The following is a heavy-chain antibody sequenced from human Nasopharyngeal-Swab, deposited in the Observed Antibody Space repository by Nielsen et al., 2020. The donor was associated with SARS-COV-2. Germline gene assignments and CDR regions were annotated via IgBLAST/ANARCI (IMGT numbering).Heavy chain of an antibody. CDR3: ARTAAFYGGDCYSEYFQQ. D-gene: IGHD2-21*02. CDR2: ISGSSAYI. J-gene: IGHJ1*01. CDR1: GFTFDDYA. Sequence: GESLKISCAASGFTFDDYAMHWVRQAPGKGLEWVSSISGSSAYIWYADSVKGRFTVSRDNAKNSLYLQMNNLRADDTAIYYCARTAAFYGGDCYSEYFQQWGQGTLVTVSS. V-gene: IGHV3-21*01.